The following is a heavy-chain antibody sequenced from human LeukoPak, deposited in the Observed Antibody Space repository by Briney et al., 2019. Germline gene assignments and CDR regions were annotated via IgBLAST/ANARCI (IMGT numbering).Heavy chain of an antibody. V-gene: IGHV3-23*01. CDR2: ISSSAFGT. CDR1: GFRVNNYA. J-gene: IGHJ4*02. CDR3: SKGDHQAGSYSSWDS. Sequence: PGGSLRLSCAASGFRVNNYAMSWVRQAPGKGLEWVSTISSSAFGTYYADSVRGRFTISRDDSKNTLYLQMNSLRAEDTAVYYCSKGDHQAGSYSSWDSWGQGTLVTVSS. D-gene: IGHD1-26*01.